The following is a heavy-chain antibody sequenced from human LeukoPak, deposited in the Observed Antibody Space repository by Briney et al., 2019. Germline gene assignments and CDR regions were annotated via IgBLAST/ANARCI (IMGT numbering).Heavy chain of an antibody. D-gene: IGHD3-3*01. CDR3: ARYSVWSGYYAIDY. V-gene: IGHV4-34*01. J-gene: IGHJ4*02. CDR2: INHSGST. CDR1: GGSFSGYY. Sequence: HPSETLSLTCAVYGGSFSGYYWSWIRQPPGKGLEWIGEINHSGSTNYNPSLKSRVTISVDTSKNQFSLKLSSVTAADTAVYYCARYSVWSGYYAIDYWGQGTLVTVSS.